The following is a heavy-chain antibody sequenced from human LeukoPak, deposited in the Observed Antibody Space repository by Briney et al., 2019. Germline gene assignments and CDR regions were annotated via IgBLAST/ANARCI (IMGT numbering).Heavy chain of an antibody. CDR1: GGSISSSSYY. D-gene: IGHD1-26*01. J-gene: IGHJ3*02. CDR3: ARGFDYYDAFDI. Sequence: PSETLSLTCTVSGGSISSSSYYWGWIRQPPGKGLEWIGSIYYSGSTYYNPSLKSRVTISVDTSKNQFSLKLNSVTAADTAVYYCARGFDYYDAFDIWGQGTMVTVSS. V-gene: IGHV4-39*07. CDR2: IYYSGST.